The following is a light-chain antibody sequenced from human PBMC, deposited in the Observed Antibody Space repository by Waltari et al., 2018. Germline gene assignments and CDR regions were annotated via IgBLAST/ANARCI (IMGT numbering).Light chain of an antibody. CDR2: GND. CDR3: GTWDNTLSAV. CDR1: ASNIGNSY. V-gene: IGLV1-51*02. J-gene: IGLJ2*01. Sequence: QSVLTQPPSVSAAPGQKVTISCSGSASNIGNSYVSWYQQFPGAAPKVLIYGNDKRTTGIPDRFSGSKSGTSATLDITGLQTGDGADYYCGTWDNTLSAVFGGGTKVTVL.